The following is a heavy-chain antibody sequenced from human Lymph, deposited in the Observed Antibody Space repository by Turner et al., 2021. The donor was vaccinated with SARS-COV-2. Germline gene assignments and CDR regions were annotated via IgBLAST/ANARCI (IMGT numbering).Heavy chain of an antibody. D-gene: IGHD2-15*01. CDR1: GFTFSSYS. J-gene: IGHJ6*02. CDR2: ISISSSTI. Sequence: VQLVASGGGLVQPGGSLRLSFAASGFTFSSYSMNWVRQAPGKGLEWVSYISISSSTIYYADSVKGRFTISRDNAKNSLYLQMNSLRDEDTAVYYCARDRGGYGAYYYGMDVWGQGTTVTVSS. CDR3: ARDRGGYGAYYYGMDV. V-gene: IGHV3-48*02.